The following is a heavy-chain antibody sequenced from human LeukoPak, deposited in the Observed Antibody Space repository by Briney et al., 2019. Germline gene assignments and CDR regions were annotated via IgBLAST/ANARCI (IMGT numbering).Heavy chain of an antibody. CDR3: AKDRGHDYGDVSGYY. J-gene: IGHJ4*02. D-gene: IGHD4-17*01. CDR2: ISGSGGNT. CDR1: GFTFSTHD. V-gene: IGHV3-23*01. Sequence: PGGSLRLSCAASGFTFSTHDVNWVRQAPGKGLEWVSAISGSGGNTYYADSVKGRFTISRDNSKNTLYLQMNSLRAEDTAVYYCAKDRGHDYGDVSGYYWGQGTLVTVSS.